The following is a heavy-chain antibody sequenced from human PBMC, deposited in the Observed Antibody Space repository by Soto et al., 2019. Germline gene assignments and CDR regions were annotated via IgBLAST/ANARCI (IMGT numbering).Heavy chain of an antibody. CDR3: SGAGSQDTAYFFLL. J-gene: IGHJ4*01. Sequence: GGTLRLSCSGSGFAFNDYAINWVRQAPGKGLEWAGLIRNQMYQETKEVAVAVKGGFPMSRDNSNGNAFLEMNSLNIQDSAVHFCSGAGSQDTAYFFLLWGQGTLDPVSA. CDR2: IRNQMYQETK. V-gene: IGHV3-49*04. D-gene: IGHD3-10*01. CDR1: GFAFNDYA.